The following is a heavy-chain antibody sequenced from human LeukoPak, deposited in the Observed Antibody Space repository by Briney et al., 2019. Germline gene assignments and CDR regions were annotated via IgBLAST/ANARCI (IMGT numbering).Heavy chain of an antibody. V-gene: IGHV3-7*01. Sequence: GGSLRLSCAASGFTFSSYGMHWVRQAPGKGLEWVANIKQDGSEKYYVDSVKGRFTISRDNAKNSLYLQMNSLRAEDTAVYFCARGFGDPLDYYYYMDVWGKGTTVTISS. J-gene: IGHJ6*03. CDR2: IKQDGSEK. CDR3: ARGFGDPLDYYYYMDV. CDR1: GFTFSSYG. D-gene: IGHD3-10*01.